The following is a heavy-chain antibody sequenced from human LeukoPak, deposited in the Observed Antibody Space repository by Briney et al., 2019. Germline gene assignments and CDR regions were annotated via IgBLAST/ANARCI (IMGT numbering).Heavy chain of an antibody. J-gene: IGHJ4*02. CDR1: GFTFSSYS. CDR2: ISSSSSTI. CDR3: AKWGSGYYRYFDY. D-gene: IGHD3-22*01. V-gene: IGHV3-48*01. Sequence: GGSLRLSCAASGFTFSSYSMNWVRQAPGKGLEWVSYISSSSSTIYYADSVKGRFTISRDNSKNTLYLQMNSLRAEDTAVYYCAKWGSGYYRYFDYWGQGTLVTVSS.